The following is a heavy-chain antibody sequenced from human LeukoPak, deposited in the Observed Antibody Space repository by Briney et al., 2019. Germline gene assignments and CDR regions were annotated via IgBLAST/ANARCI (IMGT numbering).Heavy chain of an antibody. CDR1: GYTFTSYA. Sequence: ASVKVSCKASGYTFTSYAMHWVRQAPGQRLEWMGWINAGNGNTKYSPKFQGRVTITRDTSASTAYMELSSLRSEDTAVYYCARDQEWELLRGAGYFDYWGQGTLVTVSS. V-gene: IGHV1-3*01. J-gene: IGHJ4*02. CDR3: ARDQEWELLRGAGYFDY. D-gene: IGHD1-26*01. CDR2: INAGNGNT.